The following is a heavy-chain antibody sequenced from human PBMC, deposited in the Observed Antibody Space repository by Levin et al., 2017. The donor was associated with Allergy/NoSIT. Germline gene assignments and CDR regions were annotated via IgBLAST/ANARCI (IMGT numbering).Heavy chain of an antibody. CDR1: GGSISSYY. Sequence: GSLRLSCTVSGGSISSYYWSWIRQPPGKGLEWIGYIYYSGSTNYNPSLKSRVTISVDTSKNQFSLKLSSVTAADTAVYYCARAPPVISAGPDAFDIWGQGTMVTVSS. J-gene: IGHJ3*02. CDR2: IYYSGST. CDR3: ARAPPVISAGPDAFDI. V-gene: IGHV4-59*01. D-gene: IGHD3-16*02.